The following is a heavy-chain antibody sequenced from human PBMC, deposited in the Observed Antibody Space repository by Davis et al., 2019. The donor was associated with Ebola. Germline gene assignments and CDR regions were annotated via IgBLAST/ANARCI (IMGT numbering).Heavy chain of an antibody. CDR1: GFTFSSYS. V-gene: IGHV3-21*01. Sequence: GSLRLSCAASGFTFSSYSMNWVRQAPGKGLEWVSSISSSSSYIYYADSVKGLFTISRDNAKNSLYLQMNSLRAEDMAVYYCARVGGWYGNIDYWGQGTLVTVSS. J-gene: IGHJ4*02. D-gene: IGHD6-19*01. CDR3: ARVGGWYGNIDY. CDR2: ISSSSSYI.